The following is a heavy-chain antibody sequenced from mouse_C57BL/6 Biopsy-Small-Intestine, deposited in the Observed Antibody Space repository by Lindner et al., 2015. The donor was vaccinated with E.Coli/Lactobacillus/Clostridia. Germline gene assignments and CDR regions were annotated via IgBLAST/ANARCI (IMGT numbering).Heavy chain of an antibody. CDR2: IRTKSNNYAT. J-gene: IGHJ2*01. V-gene: IGHV10-1*02. CDR3: VRSNWDV. D-gene: IGHD4-1*01. CDR1: GFTFNTYA. Sequence: VQLQESGGRLVQPKGSLKLSCAASGFTFNTYAMFWIRQAPGRGLEWVARIRTKSNNYATYYADSVKDRFTISRDDSQSMLYLQMNNLRTEDTAMYYCVRSNWDVWGQGTTLTASS.